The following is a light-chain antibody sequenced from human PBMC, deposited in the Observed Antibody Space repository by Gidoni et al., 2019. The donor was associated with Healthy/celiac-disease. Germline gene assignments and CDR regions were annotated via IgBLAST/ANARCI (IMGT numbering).Light chain of an antibody. Sequence: SYELTQPPSVSVSPGQTASITCSGDKLGDKYAYWYQQKPGQSPVLVIYQDSKRPSGIPERFSGSNSWNTATLTISGTQAMDEADYYCQAWDSSTYVFGTGTKVTVL. V-gene: IGLV3-1*01. J-gene: IGLJ1*01. CDR1: KLGDKY. CDR2: QDS. CDR3: QAWDSSTYV.